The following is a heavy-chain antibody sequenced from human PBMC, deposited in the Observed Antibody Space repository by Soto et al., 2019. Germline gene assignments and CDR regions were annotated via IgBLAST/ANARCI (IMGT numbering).Heavy chain of an antibody. CDR1: GYSFTSYW. V-gene: IGHV5-51*01. D-gene: IGHD2-21*01. CDR2: IYPGDSDT. Sequence: GESLKISCQGSGYSFTSYWIGWVRQMPGKGLEWMGIIYPGDSDTRYSPSFQGQVTISADKSISTAYLQWSSLKASDTAMYYCARKGKNSDGQYWFDPWGQGTLVTVSS. J-gene: IGHJ5*02. CDR3: ARKGKNSDGQYWFDP.